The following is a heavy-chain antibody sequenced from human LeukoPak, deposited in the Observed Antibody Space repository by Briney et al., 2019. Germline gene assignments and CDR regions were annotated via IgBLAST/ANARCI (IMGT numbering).Heavy chain of an antibody. V-gene: IGHV1-18*01. CDR3: ARLAYYYGMDV. J-gene: IGHJ6*02. CDR1: GYTFTSYG. Sequence: GASVKVSCKASGYTFTSYGISWVRQAPGQGLEWMGWISAYNGNTNYAQKLQGRVTITADKSTSTAYMELSSLRSEDTAVYYCARLAYYYGMDVWGQGTTVTVSS. CDR2: ISAYNGNT.